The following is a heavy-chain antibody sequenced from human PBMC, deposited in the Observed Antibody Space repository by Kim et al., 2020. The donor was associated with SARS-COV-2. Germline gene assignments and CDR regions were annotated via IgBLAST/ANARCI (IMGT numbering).Heavy chain of an antibody. J-gene: IGHJ4*02. CDR2: INTGNGNT. Sequence: ASVKVSCKASGYTFTSYAMHWVRQAPGQRLEWMAWINTGNGNTRYSQKFQGRVTVTRDTSASTAYMDLSSLRSEDTAVYFCARDYYGTGNLLSAYWGQGTLVTVSS. CDR1: GYTFTSYA. CDR3: ARDYYGTGNLLSAY. V-gene: IGHV1-3*04. D-gene: IGHD3-10*01.